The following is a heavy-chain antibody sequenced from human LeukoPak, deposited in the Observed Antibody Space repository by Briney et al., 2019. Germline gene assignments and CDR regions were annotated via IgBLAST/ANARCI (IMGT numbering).Heavy chain of an antibody. D-gene: IGHD3-10*01. CDR3: AKSLRPNGSGSYYNIGFDY. CDR1: GGSISSSSYY. CDR2: IYYSGST. V-gene: IGHV4-39*01. Sequence: SETLSLTCTVSGGSISSSSYYWGWIRQPPGKGLEWIGSIYYSGSTYYNPSLKSRVTISVDTSKNQFSLKLSSVTAADTAVYYCAKSLRPNGSGSYYNIGFDYWGQGTLVTVSS. J-gene: IGHJ4*02.